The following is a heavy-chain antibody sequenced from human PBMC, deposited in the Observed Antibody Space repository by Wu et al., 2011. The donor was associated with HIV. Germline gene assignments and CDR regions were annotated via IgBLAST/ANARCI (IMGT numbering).Heavy chain of an antibody. D-gene: IGHD1/OR15-1a*01. CDR3: ANLPTYRTYNWNNTFDI. Sequence: QVQLVQSGAEVREPGSSVKVSCKASGGTLRKYAFNWMRQAPGQGLEWMGRVIPIYGTTNYARDFQGRLTITADKSTNTAYMDLSRLTFEDTAVYFCANLPTYRTYNWNNTFDIWGQGTLVTVSS. V-gene: IGHV1-69*14. CDR2: VIPIYGTT. J-gene: IGHJ3*02. CDR1: GGTLRKYA.